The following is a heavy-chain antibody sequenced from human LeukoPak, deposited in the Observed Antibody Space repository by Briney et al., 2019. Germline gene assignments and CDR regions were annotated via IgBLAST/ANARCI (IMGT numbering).Heavy chain of an antibody. CDR3: AKDHTYYYDSSGYYFDY. Sequence: SETLSLTCTVSGGSISSSSYYWGWIRQPPGKGLEWIGSIYYSGSTYYNPSLKSRVTISVDTSKNQFSLKLSSVTAADTDVYYCAKDHTYYYDSSGYYFDYWGQGTLVTVSS. J-gene: IGHJ4*02. V-gene: IGHV4-39*01. D-gene: IGHD3-22*01. CDR1: GGSISSSSYY. CDR2: IYYSGST.